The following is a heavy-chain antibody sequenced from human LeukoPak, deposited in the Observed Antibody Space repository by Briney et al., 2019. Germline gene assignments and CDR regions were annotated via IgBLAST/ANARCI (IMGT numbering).Heavy chain of an antibody. CDR3: ARGDRYYYDSSGYYPSDY. CDR1: GGTFSSYA. Sequence: SVKVSCKASGGTFSSYAISWVRQAPGQGLEWMGGIIPIFGTANYAQKFQGRVTITADKSTSTAYMELSSLRSEDTAVYYCARGDRYYYDSSGYYPSDYWGQGTLVTVSS. CDR2: IIPIFGTA. J-gene: IGHJ4*02. D-gene: IGHD3-22*01. V-gene: IGHV1-69*06.